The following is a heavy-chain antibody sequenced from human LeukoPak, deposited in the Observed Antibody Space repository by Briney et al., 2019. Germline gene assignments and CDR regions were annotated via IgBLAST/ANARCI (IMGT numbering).Heavy chain of an antibody. CDR2: ISDSGGST. V-gene: IGHV3-23*01. CDR3: GRYYVMDV. J-gene: IGHJ6*02. CDR1: GFTFSDYG. Sequence: PGGSLRLSCEASGFTFSDYGMHWVRQAPGKGLEWVSSISDSGGSTYYADSVKGRFTISRDNSKNTLYLQMNSLRAEDTAVYYCGRYYVMDVWGQGTSVTVSS.